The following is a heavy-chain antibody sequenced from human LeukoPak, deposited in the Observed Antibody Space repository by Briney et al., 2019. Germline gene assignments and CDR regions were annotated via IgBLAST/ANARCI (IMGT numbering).Heavy chain of an antibody. CDR3: ATSPPGGGELLFSYFDY. CDR1: GYTLTELS. V-gene: IGHV1-24*01. CDR2: FDPEDGET. D-gene: IGHD1-26*01. J-gene: IGHJ4*02. Sequence: ASVKVSCKVSGYTLTELSMHWVRQAPGKGLEWMGGFDPEDGETIYAQKFQGRVTMTEDTSTDTAYMELSSLRSEDTAVYYCATSPPGGGELLFSYFDYWGQGTLVTVSS.